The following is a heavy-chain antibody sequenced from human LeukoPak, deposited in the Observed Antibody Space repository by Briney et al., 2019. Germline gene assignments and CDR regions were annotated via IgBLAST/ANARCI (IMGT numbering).Heavy chain of an antibody. CDR1: GFTFSSYG. CDR2: IRYDGGNK. V-gene: IGHV3-30*02. J-gene: IGHJ4*02. Sequence: GGSLRLSCAASGFTFSSYGMHWVRQAPGKGLEWVAFIRYDGGNKYYADSVKGRFTISRDSSKNTLYLQMNSLRAEDTAVYYCAKDYEDIVVVPAAPTFDYWGQGTLVTVSS. D-gene: IGHD2-2*01. CDR3: AKDYEDIVVVPAAPTFDY.